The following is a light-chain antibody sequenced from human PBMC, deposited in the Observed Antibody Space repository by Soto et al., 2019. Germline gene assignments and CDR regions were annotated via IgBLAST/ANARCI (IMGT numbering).Light chain of an antibody. CDR2: KAS. J-gene: IGKJ1*01. V-gene: IGKV1-5*03. Sequence: DIQMTQSPSTLSASVGDRVTITCRASQSISSWLAWYQQKPGKAPKLLIYKASSLESGVPSRLSGSGSGTEFTLTIRSLQSDDFATYYCQQYNSYWTFGQGTKVDIK. CDR3: QQYNSYWT. CDR1: QSISSW.